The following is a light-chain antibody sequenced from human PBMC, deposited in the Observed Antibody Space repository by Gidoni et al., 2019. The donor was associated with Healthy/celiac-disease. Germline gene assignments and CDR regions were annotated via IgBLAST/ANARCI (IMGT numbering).Light chain of an antibody. Sequence: QSALTQPASVSGSPGQSITIPCTGTSSDVGGYNYVSWYQQHPGKAPKLMIYDVSNRPSGVSNRVSGSKSGNTASLTISGLQAEDEADYYCSSYTSSSTLAVFGGGTQLTVL. J-gene: IGLJ7*01. CDR1: SSDVGGYNY. CDR3: SSYTSSSTLAV. CDR2: DVS. V-gene: IGLV2-14*01.